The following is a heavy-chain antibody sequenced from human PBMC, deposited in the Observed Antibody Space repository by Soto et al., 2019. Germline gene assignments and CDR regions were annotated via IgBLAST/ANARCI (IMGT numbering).Heavy chain of an antibody. CDR3: ARGSSSSVAFDI. J-gene: IGHJ3*02. D-gene: IGHD6-6*01. Sequence: PTLSLTCAISGDIVSSNKAAWNWIRQSPSRGLEWLGRTYYRSKWYNDYAVSVKSRIAINPDTSKNQFSLQLNSVTPEDTAVYYCARGSSSSVAFDIWGQGTMVTVSS. CDR2: TYYRSKWYN. CDR1: GDIVSSNKAA. V-gene: IGHV6-1*01.